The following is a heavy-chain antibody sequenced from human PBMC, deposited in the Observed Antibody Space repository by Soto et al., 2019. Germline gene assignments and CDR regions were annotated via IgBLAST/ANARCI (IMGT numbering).Heavy chain of an antibody. CDR2: IYWDDDK. D-gene: IGHD3-10*01. CDR1: GFSLSTSGVG. Sequence: QITLKESGPTLVKPTQTLTLTCTFSGFSLSTSGVGVGWIRQPPGKALEWLALIYWDDDKRYSPSLKSRLTITKDTSKNQVVLTMTNMDPVDTATYYCAHRRGYYGSGSYYYGMDVWSQGTTVTVSS. J-gene: IGHJ6*02. V-gene: IGHV2-5*02. CDR3: AHRRGYYGSGSYYYGMDV.